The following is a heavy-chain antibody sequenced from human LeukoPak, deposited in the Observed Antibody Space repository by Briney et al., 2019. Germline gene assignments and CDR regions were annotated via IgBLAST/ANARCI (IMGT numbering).Heavy chain of an antibody. CDR3: AREGLSPRYCSSTGCYRVYYYYYGMDV. J-gene: IGHJ6*02. D-gene: IGHD2-2*01. CDR1: GYTFTSYG. Sequence: ASVKVSCKASGYTFTSYGISWVRQAPGQGLEWMGWISAYNGNTNYAQKLQGRVTMTTDTSTSTAYMELRSLRSDDTAVYYCAREGLSPRYCSSTGCYRVYYYYYGMDVWGQGTTVTVSS. CDR2: ISAYNGNT. V-gene: IGHV1-18*01.